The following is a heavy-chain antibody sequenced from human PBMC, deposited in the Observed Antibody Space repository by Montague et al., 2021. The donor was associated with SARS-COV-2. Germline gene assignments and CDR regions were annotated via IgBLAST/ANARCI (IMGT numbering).Heavy chain of an antibody. CDR3: AGDQGDPGYYHGMDV. J-gene: IGHJ6*02. CDR2: ISSSSSYI. Sequence: SLRLSCAASGFTFSSYSMHWVRQAPGKGLEWVSSISSSSSYIYYADSVKGRFTISRDNAKNSLYLQMNSLRAEDTAVYYCAGDQGDPGYYHGMDVWGQGTTVTVSS. CDR1: GFTFSSYS. D-gene: IGHD2-21*02. V-gene: IGHV3-21*01.